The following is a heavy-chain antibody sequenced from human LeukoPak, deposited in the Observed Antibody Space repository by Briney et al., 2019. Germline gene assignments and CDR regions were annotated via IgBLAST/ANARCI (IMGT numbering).Heavy chain of an antibody. J-gene: IGHJ4*02. D-gene: IGHD3-22*01. CDR1: GFTFSSYG. Sequence: GGSLRLSCAASGFTFSSYGMHWVRQAPGKGLEWVAVIWYDGSNKYYADSVKGRFTISRDNSKNTLYLLMNSLRAEDTAVYYCARGALITKLPGKEGYWGQGTLVTASS. V-gene: IGHV3-33*01. CDR2: IWYDGSNK. CDR3: ARGALITKLPGKEGY.